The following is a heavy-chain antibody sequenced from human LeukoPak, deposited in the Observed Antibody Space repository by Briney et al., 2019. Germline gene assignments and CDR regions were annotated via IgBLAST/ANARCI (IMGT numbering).Heavy chain of an antibody. D-gene: IGHD4-23*01. Sequence: GGPLRLSCAASGFTFSSYSMNWVRQAPGKGLEWVSSISSSSSYIYYADSVKGRFTISRDNAKNSLYLQMNSLRAEDTAVYYCARAVHDYGGNPGSWDYWGQGTLVTVSS. V-gene: IGHV3-21*01. CDR1: GFTFSSYS. J-gene: IGHJ4*02. CDR3: ARAVHDYGGNPGSWDY. CDR2: ISSSSSYI.